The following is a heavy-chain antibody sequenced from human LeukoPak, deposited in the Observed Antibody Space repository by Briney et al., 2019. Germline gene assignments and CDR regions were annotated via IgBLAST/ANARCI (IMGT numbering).Heavy chain of an antibody. J-gene: IGHJ5*02. D-gene: IGHD6-13*01. CDR1: GGSISSGGYY. V-gene: IGHV4-31*03. CDR2: IYYSGST. CDR3: AGVIAAAGTEWFDP. Sequence: SETLSLTCTVSGGSISSGGYYWSWIRQHPGKGLEWIGYIYYSGSTYYNPSLKSRVTISVDTSKNQFSLKLSSVTAADTAVYYCAGVIAAAGTEWFDPWGQGTLVTVSS.